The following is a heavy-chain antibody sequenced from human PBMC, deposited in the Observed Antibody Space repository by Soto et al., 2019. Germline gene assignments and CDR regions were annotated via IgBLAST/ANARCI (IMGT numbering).Heavy chain of an antibody. J-gene: IGHJ3*02. CDR3: ARGLNYYDSSGDAFDI. CDR1: GFTFSSYD. Sequence: PEGSLRVYCAASGFTFSSYDMHWVRQATGKGLEWVSAIGTAGDPYYPGSVKGRFTISRENAKNSLYLQMNSLRAGDTAVYYCARGLNYYDSSGDAFDIWGQGTMVTVS. V-gene: IGHV3-13*05. D-gene: IGHD3-22*01. CDR2: IGTAGDP.